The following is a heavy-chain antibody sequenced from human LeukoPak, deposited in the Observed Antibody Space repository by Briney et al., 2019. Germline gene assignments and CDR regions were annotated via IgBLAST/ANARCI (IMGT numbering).Heavy chain of an antibody. CDR3: ARVWELRYYGMDV. CDR2: ISSSSSYI. V-gene: IGHV3-21*01. J-gene: IGHJ6*02. CDR1: GFTFGSYS. D-gene: IGHD1-26*01. Sequence: PGGSLRLSCAASGFTFGSYSMNWVRQAPGKGLEWVSSISSSSSYIYYADSVKGRFTISRDNAKNSLYLQMNSLRAEDTAVYYCARVWELRYYGMDVWGQGTTVTVSS.